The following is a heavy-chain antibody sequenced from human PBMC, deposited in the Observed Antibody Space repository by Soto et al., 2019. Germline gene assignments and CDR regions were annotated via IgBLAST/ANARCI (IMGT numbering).Heavy chain of an antibody. J-gene: IGHJ4*02. CDR1: GYNFKNYA. Sequence: QVQLVQSGAEVKRPGASVRVSCKASGYNFKNYAIHWVRQAPGQRLEWMGWSNEGSGNSRYSQKFQGRVSITRDTSANTVYMDLSSLKSEDTATYYCVLDVRAISGVVTLDYWGPGTLVTVSS. CDR3: VLDVRAISGVVTLDY. CDR2: SNEGSGNS. D-gene: IGHD3-3*01. V-gene: IGHV1-3*01.